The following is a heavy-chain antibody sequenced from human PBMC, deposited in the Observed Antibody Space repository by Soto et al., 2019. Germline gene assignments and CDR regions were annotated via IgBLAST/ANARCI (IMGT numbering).Heavy chain of an antibody. CDR1: GYTFTNYG. CDR3: ARETGGDNYGPGGFDI. Sequence: QVHLVQSGAEVKKPGASVTVSCKASGYTFTNYGINWARQAPGHGLEWMGWISTFNGNTKFAQRHQGRVTMTRDKSTSTVYMDLKSLRSDDTAVYFCARETGGDNYGPGGFDIWGQGTMVTVSS. J-gene: IGHJ3*02. CDR2: ISTFNGNT. D-gene: IGHD5-18*01. V-gene: IGHV1-18*01.